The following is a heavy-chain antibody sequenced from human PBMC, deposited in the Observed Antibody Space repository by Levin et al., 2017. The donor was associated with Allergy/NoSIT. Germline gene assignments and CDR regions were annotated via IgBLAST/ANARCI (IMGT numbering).Heavy chain of an antibody. CDR2: MNPNSGNT. CDR3: ARSRNGYYGSGSYTLPHDY. D-gene: IGHD3-10*01. V-gene: IGHV1-8*01. CDR1: GYTFTSYD. J-gene: IGHJ4*02. Sequence: GGSLRLSCKASGYTFTSYDINWVRQATGQGLEWMGWMNPNSGNTGYAQKFQGRVTMTRNTSISTAYMELSSLRSEDTAVYYCARSRNGYYGSGSYTLPHDYWGQGTLVTVSS.